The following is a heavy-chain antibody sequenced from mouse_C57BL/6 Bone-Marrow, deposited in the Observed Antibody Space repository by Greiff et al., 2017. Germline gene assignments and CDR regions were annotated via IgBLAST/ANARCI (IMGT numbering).Heavy chain of an antibody. CDR2: ISDGGSYT. V-gene: IGHV5-4*01. CDR3: AREADDDGAY. J-gene: IGHJ3*01. Sequence: EVNVVESGGGLVKPGGSLKLSCAASGFTFSSYAMSWVRQTPEKRLEWVATISDGGSYTYYPDNVKGRFTISRDNAKNNLYLQMSHLTSEDTAMYYCAREADDDGAYGGQGTLVIVAA. CDR1: GFTFSSYA. D-gene: IGHD2-4*01.